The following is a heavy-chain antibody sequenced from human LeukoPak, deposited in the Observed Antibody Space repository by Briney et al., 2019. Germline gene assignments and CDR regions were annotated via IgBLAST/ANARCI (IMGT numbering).Heavy chain of an antibody. D-gene: IGHD2-15*01. V-gene: IGHV1-2*04. Sequence: ASVTVSCKASGGTFSSYAISWVRQAPGQGLEWMGWINPNSGGTNYAQKFQGWVTMTRDTSISTAYMELSRLRSDDTAVYYCARSYCSGGSCYPRFDYWGQGTLVTVSS. CDR1: GGTFSSYA. CDR3: ARSYCSGGSCYPRFDY. J-gene: IGHJ4*02. CDR2: INPNSGGT.